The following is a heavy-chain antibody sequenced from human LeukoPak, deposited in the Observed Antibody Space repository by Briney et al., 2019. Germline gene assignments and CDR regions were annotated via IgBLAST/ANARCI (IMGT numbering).Heavy chain of an antibody. J-gene: IGHJ6*02. CDR3: AKDAFGV. D-gene: IGHD3-10*01. CDR1: GFTFSSYG. CDR2: ISYDGSNK. V-gene: IGHV3-30*18. Sequence: GGSLRLSCAASGFTFSSYGMHWVRQAPGKGLEGVAVISYDGSNKYYADSVKGRFTISRDNSKNTLYLQMNSLRAEDTAVYYCAKDAFGVWGQGTTVTVSS.